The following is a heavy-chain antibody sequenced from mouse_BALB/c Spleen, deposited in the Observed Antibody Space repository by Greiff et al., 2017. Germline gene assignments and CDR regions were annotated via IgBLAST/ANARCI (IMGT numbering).Heavy chain of an antibody. Sequence: VKLQESGAELARPGASVKMSCKASGYTFTSYTMHWVKQRPGQGLEWIGYINPSSGYTNYNQKFKDKATLTADKSSSTAYMQLSSLTSEDSAVYYCARSSYGNRGAWFAYWGQGTLVTVSA. CDR2: INPSSGYT. CDR3: ARSSYGNRGAWFAY. D-gene: IGHD2-1*01. J-gene: IGHJ3*01. V-gene: IGHV1-4*01. CDR1: GYTFTSYT.